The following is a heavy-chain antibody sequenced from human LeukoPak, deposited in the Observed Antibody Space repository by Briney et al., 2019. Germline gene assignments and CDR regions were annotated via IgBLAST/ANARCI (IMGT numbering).Heavy chain of an antibody. Sequence: GGSLRLSCAASGFTFSSHAMSWVRRAPGKGLEWVSTISSSGISRYNADSVKGRFTISRDNSKNTLYLQMNSLRAEDTAVYYCAKVGVEYSSSSLWGQGTLVTVSS. CDR2: ISSSGISR. CDR1: GFTFSSHA. CDR3: AKVGVEYSSSSL. D-gene: IGHD6-6*01. J-gene: IGHJ4*02. V-gene: IGHV3-23*01.